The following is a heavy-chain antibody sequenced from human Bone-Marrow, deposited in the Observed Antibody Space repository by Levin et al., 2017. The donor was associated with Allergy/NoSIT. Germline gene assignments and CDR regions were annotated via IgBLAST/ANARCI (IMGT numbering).Heavy chain of an antibody. CDR1: GGTFHKFV. Sequence: AASVKVSCRASGGTFHKFVISWVRQAPGQGLEWMGGIIPIFGTPNYAQKFQDRVTIATDESTNTAYMELTGLRSDDTAVYFCAGRDYFDNSAYYGPFDYWGQGTLLTVSS. D-gene: IGHD3-22*01. CDR3: AGRDYFDNSAYYGPFDY. V-gene: IGHV1-69*05. CDR2: IIPIFGTP. J-gene: IGHJ4*02.